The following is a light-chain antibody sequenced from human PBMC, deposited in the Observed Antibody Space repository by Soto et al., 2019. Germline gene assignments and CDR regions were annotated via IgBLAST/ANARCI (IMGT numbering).Light chain of an antibody. CDR1: SSDVGGYKF. V-gene: IGLV2-14*01. Sequence: QSVLTQPASVSGSHGQSITISCTGTSSDVGGYKFVSWYQQHPGKVPKLLIYDVSNRPSGVSNRFSGSKSGNTASLTIFGLQAEDEAEYYCSSYTRSTTLNVLFGGGTKLTVL. CDR2: DVS. CDR3: SSYTRSTTLNVL. J-gene: IGLJ2*01.